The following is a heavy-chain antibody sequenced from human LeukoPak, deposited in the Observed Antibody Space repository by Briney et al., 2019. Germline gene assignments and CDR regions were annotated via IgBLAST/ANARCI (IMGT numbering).Heavy chain of an antibody. V-gene: IGHV4-4*07. Sequence: SETLSLTCTVSGGSITSYYWSWIRQSAGKGLEWIGRIYITGSTTYNPSLKSRVTMSLDTSKNQFSLKLSSVTAADTAVYYCARDRYGSGRLFDYWGQGTLVTVSS. D-gene: IGHD3-10*01. CDR2: IYITGST. CDR1: GGSITSYY. CDR3: ARDRYGSGRLFDY. J-gene: IGHJ4*02.